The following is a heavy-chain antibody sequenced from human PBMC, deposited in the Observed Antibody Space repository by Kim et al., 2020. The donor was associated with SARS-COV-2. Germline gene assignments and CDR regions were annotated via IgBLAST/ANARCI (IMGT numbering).Heavy chain of an antibody. Sequence: GGSLRLSCAASGFTFSDYYMSWIRQAPGKGLEWVSYISSSSSYTNYADSVKGRFTISRDNAKNSLYLQMNSLRAEDTAVYYCASHLDEDSSGSPPSWGQGTLVTVSS. J-gene: IGHJ5*02. V-gene: IGHV3-11*03. CDR3: ASHLDEDSSGSPPS. D-gene: IGHD3-22*01. CDR2: ISSSSSYT. CDR1: GFTFSDYY.